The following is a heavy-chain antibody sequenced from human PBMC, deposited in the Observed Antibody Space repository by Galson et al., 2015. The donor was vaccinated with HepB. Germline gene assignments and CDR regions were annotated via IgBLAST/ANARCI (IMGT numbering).Heavy chain of an antibody. V-gene: IGHV3-13*01. CDR1: GFTFSSYD. CDR3: ARGGYGGGWYHDY. J-gene: IGHJ4*02. Sequence: SLRLSCAASGFTFSSYDMHWVRQAIGKGLEWVSTIGTAGDTYYPGSVKGRFTISRENAKKSLYLQMNSLRAGDTAVYYCARGGYGGGWYHDYWGQGILVTVSS. CDR2: IGTAGDT. D-gene: IGHD6-19*01.